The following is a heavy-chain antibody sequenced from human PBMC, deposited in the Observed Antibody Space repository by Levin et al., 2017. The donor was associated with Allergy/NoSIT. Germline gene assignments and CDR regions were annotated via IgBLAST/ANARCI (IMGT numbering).Heavy chain of an antibody. D-gene: IGHD2-2*02. CDR3: TRDPQLIYGQPRNAFDY. V-gene: IGHV3-49*03. J-gene: IGHJ4*02. CDR2: IRSKAYGGTT. Sequence: QAGGSLRLSCTASGFTFGDYAMSWFRQAPGKGLEWVGFIRSKAYGGTTEYAAYVKGRVTITRDDSKSIAYLQMNSLKTEDTAVYYCTRDPQLIYGQPRNAFDYWGQGTLVTVSS. CDR1: GFTFGDYA.